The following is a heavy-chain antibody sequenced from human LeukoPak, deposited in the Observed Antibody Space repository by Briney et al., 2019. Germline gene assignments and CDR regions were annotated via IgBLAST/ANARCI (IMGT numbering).Heavy chain of an antibody. CDR1: EFPFSNYD. CDR2: IDTVGNT. V-gene: IGHV3-13*01. CDR3: IRIRTREHQYGMDV. D-gene: IGHD1-26*01. Sequence: GGSLRLSCGASEFPFSNYDMHWVRQAPGKGLDWVSAIDTVGNTYYSGSVKGRFTISRENAQNSLFLQMNSLRDGDTALYYCIRIRTREHQYGMDVWGQGTTVTVSS. J-gene: IGHJ6*02.